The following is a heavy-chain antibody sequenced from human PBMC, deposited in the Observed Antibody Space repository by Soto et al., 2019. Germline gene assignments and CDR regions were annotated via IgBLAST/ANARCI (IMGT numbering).Heavy chain of an antibody. D-gene: IGHD6-13*01. Sequence: QLQLQESGPGLVKPSETLSLTCTVSGGSISSSSYWGWIRQPPGKGLEWIGSIYSIGSTYYNPSLKMRVTISVDTSKNQFARRLSSVTAADTAVYYCRRSSRYSTDVWGQGTTVTVSS. CDR1: GGSISSSSY. J-gene: IGHJ6*02. CDR2: IYSIGST. V-gene: IGHV4-39*01. CDR3: RRSSRYSTDV.